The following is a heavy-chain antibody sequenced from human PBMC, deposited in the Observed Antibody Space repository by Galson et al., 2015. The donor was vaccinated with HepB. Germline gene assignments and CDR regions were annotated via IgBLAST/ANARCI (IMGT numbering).Heavy chain of an antibody. CDR3: ALVVVVPAAMWGWFDP. Sequence: LSLTCTVSGGSISSGGYYWSWIHQHPGKGLEWIGYIYYSGSTYYNPSLKSRVTISVDTSKNQFSLKLSSVTAADTAVYYCALVVVVPAAMWGWFDPWGQGTLVTVSS. V-gene: IGHV4-31*03. J-gene: IGHJ5*02. CDR2: IYYSGST. CDR1: GGSISSGGYY. D-gene: IGHD2-2*01.